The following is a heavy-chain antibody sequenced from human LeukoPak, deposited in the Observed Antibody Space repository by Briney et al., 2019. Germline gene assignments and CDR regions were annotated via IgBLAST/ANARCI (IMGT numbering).Heavy chain of an antibody. J-gene: IGHJ3*02. V-gene: IGHV5-51*01. Sequence: GESLKISCQGSGYSFTSYWIGWVRQLPGKGLEWMGVIYPGDSDTRYSPSFQGQVTISADKSITTAYLQWSSLKASDTAMYYCARILQPAERGALDIWGQGTMVTVSS. CDR1: GYSFTSYW. CDR2: IYPGDSDT. D-gene: IGHD2-2*01. CDR3: ARILQPAERGALDI.